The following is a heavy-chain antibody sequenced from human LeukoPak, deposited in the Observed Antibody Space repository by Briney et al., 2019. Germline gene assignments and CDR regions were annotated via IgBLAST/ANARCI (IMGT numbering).Heavy chain of an antibody. D-gene: IGHD3-10*01. Sequence: PGGSLRLSCAASGFTFSSYAMHWVRRAPGKGLEWVAVISYDGSNKYYADSVKGRFTISRDNSKNTLYLQMNSLRAEDTAVYYCAREGATYYYGSASPFDYWGQGTLVTVSS. CDR2: ISYDGSNK. CDR1: GFTFSSYA. J-gene: IGHJ4*02. V-gene: IGHV3-30*04. CDR3: AREGATYYYGSASPFDY.